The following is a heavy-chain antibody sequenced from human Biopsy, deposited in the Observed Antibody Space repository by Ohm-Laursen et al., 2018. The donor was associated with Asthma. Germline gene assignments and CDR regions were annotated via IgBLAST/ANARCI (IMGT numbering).Heavy chain of an antibody. V-gene: IGHV1-24*01. J-gene: IGHJ4*02. CDR1: GYSLTDLS. D-gene: IGHD4-17*01. CDR2: HDHEEGGT. CDR3: ASDFPKDYVRYNFQF. Sequence: GASVKVSCKISGYSLTDLSMHWVRQAPGQGLEWMGGHDHEEGGTVNARRFQGRVTMTEDTSTDTAYMELSSLSSDGTAVYYCASDFPKDYVRYNFQFWGQGTLVTVSS.